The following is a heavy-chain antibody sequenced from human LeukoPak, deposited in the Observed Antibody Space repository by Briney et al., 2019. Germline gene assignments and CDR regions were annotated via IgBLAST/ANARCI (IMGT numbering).Heavy chain of an antibody. CDR1: GGSLNSGGNY. CDR3: ARVPGHNWFDP. CDR2: IYHSGST. V-gene: IGHV4-30-2*01. D-gene: IGHD2-8*02. Sequence: PSETLSLTCTVSGGSLNSGGNYWSWIRQPPGKGLEWIGYIYHSGSTYFNPSLKSRVTISIDTSKNQFSLKLSSVTAADRAVYYCARVPGHNWFDPWGQGTLVTVSS. J-gene: IGHJ5*02.